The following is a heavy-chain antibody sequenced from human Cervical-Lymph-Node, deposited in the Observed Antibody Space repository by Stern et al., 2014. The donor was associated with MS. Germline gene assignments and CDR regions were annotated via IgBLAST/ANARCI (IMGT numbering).Heavy chain of an antibody. Sequence: VQLLESGGGVVQPGRSLRLSCEASEFTFRNYAMHWVRQAPGKGLEWVAVMRYAGTSATYADSVKGRFTVSRDNSRNTLYLQMNSLRVEDTAVYYCSRDRCGGECYPLDYYGLDVWGQGTTVTVS. J-gene: IGHJ6*02. CDR1: EFTFRNYA. V-gene: IGHV3-33*01. D-gene: IGHD2-21*01. CDR3: SRDRCGGECYPLDYYGLDV. CDR2: MRYAGTSA.